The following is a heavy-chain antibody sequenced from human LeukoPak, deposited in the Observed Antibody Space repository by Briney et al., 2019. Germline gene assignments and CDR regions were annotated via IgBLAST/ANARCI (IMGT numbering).Heavy chain of an antibody. D-gene: IGHD1-1*01. CDR2: IYHSGTT. CDR1: GGSITSSHW. V-gene: IGHV4-4*02. J-gene: IGHJ4*02. CDR3: ASHPSWNDVRLGY. Sequence: PSETLSLTCAVSGGSITSSHWWSWVRQPPGKGLEWIGEIYHSGTTNYNPSLKNRVTISVDESKNQFSLKLSSVTAADTAVYYCASHPSWNDVRLGYWGQGTLVTVSS.